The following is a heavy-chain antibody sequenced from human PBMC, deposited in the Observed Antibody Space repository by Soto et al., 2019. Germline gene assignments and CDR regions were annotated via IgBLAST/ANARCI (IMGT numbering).Heavy chain of an antibody. CDR2: ISWNSGSI. V-gene: IGHV3-9*01. Sequence: EVQLVESGGGLVQPGRSLRLSCAASGFTFDDYAMHWVRQAPGKGLEWVSGISWNSGSIGYADSVKGRFTISRDNAKNSLYLQMNSLRAEDTAVYYCARGLYSSSPGFDYWGQGTLVTVSS. CDR1: GFTFDDYA. J-gene: IGHJ4*02. CDR3: ARGLYSSSPGFDY. D-gene: IGHD6-6*01.